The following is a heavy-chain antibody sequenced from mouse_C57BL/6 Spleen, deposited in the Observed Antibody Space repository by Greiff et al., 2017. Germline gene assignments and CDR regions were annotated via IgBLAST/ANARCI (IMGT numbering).Heavy chain of an antibody. CDR1: GFTFSSYA. CDR3: TRGGYGNFDY. D-gene: IGHD2-1*01. V-gene: IGHV5-9-1*02. CDR2: ISSGGDYI. J-gene: IGHJ2*01. Sequence: EVMLVASGEGLVKPGGSLKLSCAASGFTFSSYAMSWVRQTPEKRLEWVAYISSGGDYIYYADTVKGRFTISRDNARNTLYLQMSSLKSEDTAMYYCTRGGYGNFDYWGQGTTLTVSS.